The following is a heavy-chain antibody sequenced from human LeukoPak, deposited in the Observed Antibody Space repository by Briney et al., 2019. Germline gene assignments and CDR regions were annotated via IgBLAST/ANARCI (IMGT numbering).Heavy chain of an antibody. V-gene: IGHV3-53*01. D-gene: IGHD6-19*01. CDR3: ARDSVTVAGRDY. J-gene: IGHJ4*02. CDR1: GFTVSSNY. Sequence: GGSLRLSCAASGFTVSSNYMSWVRQAPGKGLEWVSVIYSGGSTYYSDSVKGRFTISRDNSKNTLFLQMNSLRAEDTAVYYCARDSVTVAGRDYWGQGTLVTVSS. CDR2: IYSGGST.